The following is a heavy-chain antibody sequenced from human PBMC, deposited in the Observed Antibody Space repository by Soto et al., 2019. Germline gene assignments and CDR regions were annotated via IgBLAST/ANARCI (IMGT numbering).Heavy chain of an antibody. CDR2: IYYSGST. CDR3: ARVVAYSSSWFDP. Sequence: SETLSLTCTVSDSSISSYYWSWIRQPPGKGLEWSGYIYYSGSTNYNPSLKSRVTISVDASKNQFSLKLSSVTAADTAVYYCARVVAYSSSWFDPWGQGTLVTVSS. V-gene: IGHV4-59*01. D-gene: IGHD6-13*01. CDR1: DSSISSYY. J-gene: IGHJ5*02.